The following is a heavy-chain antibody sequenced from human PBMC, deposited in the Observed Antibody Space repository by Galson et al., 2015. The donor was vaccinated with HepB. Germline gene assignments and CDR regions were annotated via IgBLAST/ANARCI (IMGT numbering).Heavy chain of an antibody. J-gene: IGHJ4*02. CDR2: ISTDGGQT. CDR3: ARNRQDTALEY. V-gene: IGHV3-30*03. Sequence: SLRLSCAASGFIFSSFGIHWVRQAPGKGLEWVAVISTDGGQTYYAESAKGRFTISRDNSKKTMYLQLNSVRSEDTGVYYCARNRQDTALEYWGQGTLVTVSS. D-gene: IGHD5-18*01. CDR1: GFIFSSFG.